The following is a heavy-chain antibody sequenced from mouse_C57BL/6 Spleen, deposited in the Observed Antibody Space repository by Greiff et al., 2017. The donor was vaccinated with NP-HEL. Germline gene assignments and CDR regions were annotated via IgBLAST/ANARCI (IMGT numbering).Heavy chain of an antibody. CDR1: GYTFTDYY. D-gene: IGHD2-4*01. V-gene: IGHV1-26*01. Sequence: VQLQQSGPELVKPGASVKISCKASGYTFTDYYMNWVKQSHGKSLEWIGDINPNNGGTSYNQKFKGKATLTVDKSSSTAYMELRSLTSEDSAVYYCASYYEYGAWFAYWGQGTLVTVSS. CDR2: INPNNGGT. J-gene: IGHJ3*01. CDR3: ASYYEYGAWFAY.